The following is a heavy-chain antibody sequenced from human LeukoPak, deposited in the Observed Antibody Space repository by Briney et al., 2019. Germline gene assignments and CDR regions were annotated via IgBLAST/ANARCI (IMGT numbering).Heavy chain of an antibody. D-gene: IGHD6-13*01. CDR1: GFTFNTYA. CDR2: INSNGDST. Sequence: GGSLRLSCSASGFTFNTYALYWVRRAPGKRLEYVSAINSNGDSTFYADSVKGRFTISRDNSKNTLYLQMSSLRVEDTAIYYCVKVASSPGPFDYWGQGTLVTVSP. J-gene: IGHJ4*02. V-gene: IGHV3-64D*06. CDR3: VKVASSPGPFDY.